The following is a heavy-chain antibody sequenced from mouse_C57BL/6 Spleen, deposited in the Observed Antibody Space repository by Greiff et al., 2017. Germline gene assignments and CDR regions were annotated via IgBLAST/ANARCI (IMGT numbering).Heavy chain of an antibody. D-gene: IGHD1-1*01. V-gene: IGHV5-4*01. CDR3: ARGGYGSSYLAMDY. CDR1: GFTFSSYA. Sequence: DVHLVESGGGLVKPGGSLKLSCAASGFTFSSYAMSWVRQTPEKRLELVATISDGGSYTYYPDTVKGRFTISRDNAKNNLYLQMSHLKSEDTAMYYCARGGYGSSYLAMDYWGQGTSVTVSS. CDR2: ISDGGSYT. J-gene: IGHJ4*01.